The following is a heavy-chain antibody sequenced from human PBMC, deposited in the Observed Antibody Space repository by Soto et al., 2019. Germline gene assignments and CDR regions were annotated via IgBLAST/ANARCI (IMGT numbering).Heavy chain of an antibody. D-gene: IGHD3-22*01. CDR3: VKAPSDSYYYFDY. V-gene: IGHV3-23*01. CDR1: GFTFSFCA. CDR2: IRGSGGDT. J-gene: IGHJ4*02. Sequence: EVQLLESGGGLVQPGGSLRLSCAASGFTFSFCAMSWVRQAPGKGLEWVSSIRGSGGDTYYADSVRGRFTISRDNSKNTLYLQMNSLRVEHTAVYSCVKAPSDSYYYFDYWGQGTLVTVSS.